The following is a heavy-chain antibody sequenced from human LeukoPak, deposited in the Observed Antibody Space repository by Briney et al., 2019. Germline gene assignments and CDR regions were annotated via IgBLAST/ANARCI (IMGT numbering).Heavy chain of an antibody. Sequence: GGSLRLSCAASGFTFSSYWMSWVRQAPGKGLEWVANIKQDGSEKYYVDSVKGRFTISRDNAKNSLYLQMNSLRAEDTAVYYCARAGGRAVAGTYYYYYMDVWGKGTTVTVSS. D-gene: IGHD6-19*01. J-gene: IGHJ6*03. CDR3: ARAGGRAVAGTYYYYYMDV. V-gene: IGHV3-7*01. CDR2: IKQDGSEK. CDR1: GFTFSSYW.